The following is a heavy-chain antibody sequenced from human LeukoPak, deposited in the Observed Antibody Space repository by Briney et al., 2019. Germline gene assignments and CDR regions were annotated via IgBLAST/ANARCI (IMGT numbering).Heavy chain of an antibody. CDR1: GFTVSSNY. Sequence: GGSLRLSCAASGFTVSSNYMSWVRQAPGKGLEWVSVIYSGGSTYYADYVKGRFTISRDNSKNTLYLQMNSLRAEDTAVYYCARDMRGPWAAARWFDPWGQGTLVTVSS. CDR3: ARDMRGPWAAARWFDP. D-gene: IGHD6-13*01. CDR2: IYSGGST. V-gene: IGHV3-66*01. J-gene: IGHJ5*02.